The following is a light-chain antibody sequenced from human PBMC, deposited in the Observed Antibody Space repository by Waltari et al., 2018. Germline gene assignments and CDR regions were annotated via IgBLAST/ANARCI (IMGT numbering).Light chain of an antibody. J-gene: IGLJ2*01. CDR3: SSYAGSNNYVA. Sequence: QSALTQPPSASGSPGQSVTIPCTGTSSDVGGYDYASWYQQHPGKAPKLMIYEVSKRPPGVPDRFSGSKSGNTASLTVSGLQGEDEADYYCSSYAGSNNYVAFGGGTKLTVL. V-gene: IGLV2-8*01. CDR2: EVS. CDR1: SSDVGGYDY.